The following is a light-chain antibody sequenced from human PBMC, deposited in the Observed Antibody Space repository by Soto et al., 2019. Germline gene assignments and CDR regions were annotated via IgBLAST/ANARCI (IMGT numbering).Light chain of an antibody. CDR2: GGS. V-gene: IGKV3-20*01. CDR1: QSIGSSY. CDR3: QQYGGSPLT. Sequence: EIVLTQSPATLSLSPGERATLSCRASQSIGSSYLAWYQQKPGQAPRLLIYGGSSRATGIPDRFSGSGSGTDFPLTISRLEPEDFAVYYCQQYGGSPLTFGGGTKVEIK. J-gene: IGKJ4*01.